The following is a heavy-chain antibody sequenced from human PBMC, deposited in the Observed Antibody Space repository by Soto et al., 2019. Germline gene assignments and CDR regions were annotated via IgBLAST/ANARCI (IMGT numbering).Heavy chain of an antibody. Sequence: GGSLRLSCAASGFTFSSYAMSWVRQAPGKGLEWVSAISGSGGSTYYADSVKGRFTISRDNSKNTLYLQMNSLRAEDTAVYYCAEDRSSSCQNDYWGQGTPVTVSS. D-gene: IGHD6-13*01. CDR2: ISGSGGST. J-gene: IGHJ4*02. CDR3: AEDRSSSCQNDY. V-gene: IGHV3-23*01. CDR1: GFTFSSYA.